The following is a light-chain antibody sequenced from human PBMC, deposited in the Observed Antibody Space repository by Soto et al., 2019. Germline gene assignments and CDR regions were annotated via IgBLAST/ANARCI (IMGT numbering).Light chain of an antibody. Sequence: EVVLTQSPGTLSLSPGERATLSCRASHSLTNNYLAWYQQKPGQAPRLLIFGSSDRATGIPDRFSGSGSGTGVTLPISRLEPEDFAVYYCPQYGSSPPYTCGQRTKLEIK. CDR1: HSLTNNY. CDR2: GSS. CDR3: PQYGSSPPYT. J-gene: IGKJ2*01. V-gene: IGKV3-20*01.